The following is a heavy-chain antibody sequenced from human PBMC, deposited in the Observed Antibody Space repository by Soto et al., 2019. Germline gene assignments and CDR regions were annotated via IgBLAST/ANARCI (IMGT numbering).Heavy chain of an antibody. J-gene: IGHJ4*02. D-gene: IGHD1-1*01. CDR1: GYTFTSYD. CDR3: ARGPLRWNKAALDY. Sequence: QVQLVQSGAEVKKPGASVKVSCKASGYTFTSYDINWVRQATGQGLEWMGWMNPNSGNTGYAQKFQGRVTMTRNTSISTAYMELSSVRSEDTAVYYCARGPLRWNKAALDYWGQGTLVTVSS. CDR2: MNPNSGNT. V-gene: IGHV1-8*01.